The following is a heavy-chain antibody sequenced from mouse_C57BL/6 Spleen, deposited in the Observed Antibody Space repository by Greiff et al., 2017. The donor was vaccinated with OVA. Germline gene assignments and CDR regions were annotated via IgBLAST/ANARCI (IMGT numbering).Heavy chain of an antibody. V-gene: IGHV5-4*01. J-gene: IGHJ2*01. CDR1: GFTFSSYA. Sequence: EVKLVESGGGLVKPGGSLKLSCAASGFTFSSYAMSWVRQTPEKRLEWVATISDGGSYTYYPDNVKGRFTISRDDAKNNLYLQMSHLMTEDTAMYYCARDNGNYYYDYWGQGTTLTVSS. CDR3: ARDNGNYYYDY. CDR2: ISDGGSYT. D-gene: IGHD2-1*01.